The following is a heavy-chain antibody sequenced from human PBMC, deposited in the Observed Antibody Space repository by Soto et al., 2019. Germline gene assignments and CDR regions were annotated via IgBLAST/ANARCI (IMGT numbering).Heavy chain of an antibody. V-gene: IGHV1-18*04. CDR1: GYTFTSNY. CDR2: ISAYNGNT. D-gene: IGHD3-22*01. Sequence: ASVKVSCKASGYTFTSNYMHWVRQAPGQGPEWMGWISAYNGNTNYAQKLQGRVTMTTDTSTSTAYMELRSLRSDDTAVYYCASHYYDSSGYSWGQGTLVTVSS. CDR3: ASHYYDSSGYS. J-gene: IGHJ5*02.